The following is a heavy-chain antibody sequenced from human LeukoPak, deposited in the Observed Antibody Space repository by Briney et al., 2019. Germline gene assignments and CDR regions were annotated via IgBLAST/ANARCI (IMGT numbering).Heavy chain of an antibody. J-gene: IGHJ4*02. Sequence: SETLSLTCTVSGGSISSTNYYWGWIRQPPGKGLECIGTIYCSGSAYCSPHRKSRVTVSVATSKNHFYLRLSSATAAATSLYSCARDWGGYNFDYWGQGTLVTVSS. D-gene: IGHD3-16*01. V-gene: IGHV4-39*07. CDR3: ARDWGGYNFDY. CDR2: IYCSGSA. CDR1: GGSISSTNYY.